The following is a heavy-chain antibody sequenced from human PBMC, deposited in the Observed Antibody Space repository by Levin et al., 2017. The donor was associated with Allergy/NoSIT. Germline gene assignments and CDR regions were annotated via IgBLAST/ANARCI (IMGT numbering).Heavy chain of an antibody. V-gene: IGHV3-49*04. D-gene: IGHD4-17*01. CDR2: ILNKRDGETT. J-gene: IGHJ4*02. CDR1: GFTFGDYA. Sequence: PGGSLRLSCTASGFTFGDYAMSWVRQAPGKGLEWVPFILNKRDGETTSYAASVKGRFTISRDDSKSIAYLQLDSLKTEDTAMYFCTRGYGVDVDYWGQGTLVTVSS. CDR3: TRGYGVDVDY.